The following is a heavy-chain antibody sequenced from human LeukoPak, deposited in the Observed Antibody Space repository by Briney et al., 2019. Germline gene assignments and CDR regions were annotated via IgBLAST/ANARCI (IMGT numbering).Heavy chain of an antibody. J-gene: IGHJ4*02. CDR3: ATTGVAVAGTWGFDS. Sequence: GGSLRLSCAASGFTFSSYEMNWVRQAPGKGLEWVSSISSSSTYIYYADSVKGRFTISRDNSKNSLYLQVNSLRAEDTAVYYCATTGVAVAGTWGFDSWGQGTLVTVSS. CDR2: ISSSSTYI. D-gene: IGHD6-19*01. V-gene: IGHV3-21*01. CDR1: GFTFSSYE.